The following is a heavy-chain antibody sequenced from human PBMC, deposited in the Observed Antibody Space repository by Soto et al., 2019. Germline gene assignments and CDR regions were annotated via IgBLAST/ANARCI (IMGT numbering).Heavy chain of an antibody. V-gene: IGHV3-7*01. CDR2: IKQDGSEK. CDR3: ARDRSSGWYGGYYYYGMDV. J-gene: IGHJ6*02. Sequence: EVQLVESGGGLVQPGGSLRLSCAASGFTFSSYWMSWVRQAPGKGLEWVANIKQDGSEKYYVDSVKGRFTISRDNAKNSLYLQMNSLRAEATAVYYCARDRSSGWYGGYYYYGMDVWGQGTTVTVSS. CDR1: GFTFSSYW. D-gene: IGHD6-19*01.